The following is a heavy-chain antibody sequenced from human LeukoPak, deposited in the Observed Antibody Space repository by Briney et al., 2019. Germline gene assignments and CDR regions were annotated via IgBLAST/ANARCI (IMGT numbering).Heavy chain of an antibody. CDR2: INHSGST. CDR1: GGSISSFY. Sequence: SETLSLTCTVSGGSISSFYWSWFYWSWIRQPPGKGLEWIGEINHSGSTNYNPSLKSRVTISVDTSKNQFSLKLSSVTAADTAVYYCARGVVIAPQTFDYWGQGTLVTVSS. CDR3: ARGVVIAPQTFDY. D-gene: IGHD2-21*01. J-gene: IGHJ4*02. V-gene: IGHV4-34*01.